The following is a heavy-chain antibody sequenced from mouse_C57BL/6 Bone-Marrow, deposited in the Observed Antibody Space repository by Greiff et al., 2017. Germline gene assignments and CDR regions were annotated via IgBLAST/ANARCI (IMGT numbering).Heavy chain of an antibody. D-gene: IGHD2-4*01. CDR3: ARNMITTTDFDY. CDR2: ISGGGGNT. J-gene: IGHJ2*01. Sequence: EVQGVESGGGLVKPGGSLKLSCAASGFTFSSYTMSWVRQTPEKRLEWVATISGGGGNTYYPDSVKGRFTISRDNAQNTLYLQMSSLRSEDTALYYCARNMITTTDFDYWGTGTTLTVSS. CDR1: GFTFSSYT. V-gene: IGHV5-9*01.